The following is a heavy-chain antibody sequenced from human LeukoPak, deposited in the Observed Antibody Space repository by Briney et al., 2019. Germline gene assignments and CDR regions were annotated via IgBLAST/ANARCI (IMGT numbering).Heavy chain of an antibody. J-gene: IGHJ4*02. CDR3: ANWEDSSGWYDHFDY. V-gene: IGHV3-23*01. Sequence: GGSLRLSCAASGFTFSSYAMSWVRQAPGKGLEWVSAISGSGGSTYYADSVKGRFTISGDNSKNTLYLQMNSLRAEDTAVYYCANWEDSSGWYDHFDYWGQGTLVTVSS. CDR1: GFTFSSYA. D-gene: IGHD6-19*01. CDR2: ISGSGGST.